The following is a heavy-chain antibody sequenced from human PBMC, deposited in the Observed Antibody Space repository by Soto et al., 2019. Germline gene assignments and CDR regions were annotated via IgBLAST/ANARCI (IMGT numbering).Heavy chain of an antibody. V-gene: IGHV1-18*01. Sequence: ASVTVSCKASGYTFTSYGISWVRQAPGQGLEWMGWISAYNGNTNYAQKLQGRVTMTTDTSTSTAYMELRSLRSDDTAVYYCARDRIVRGPQDYYYMDVWGKGTTVTVSS. CDR3: ARDRIVRGPQDYYYMDV. J-gene: IGHJ6*03. D-gene: IGHD2-15*01. CDR2: ISAYNGNT. CDR1: GYTFTSYG.